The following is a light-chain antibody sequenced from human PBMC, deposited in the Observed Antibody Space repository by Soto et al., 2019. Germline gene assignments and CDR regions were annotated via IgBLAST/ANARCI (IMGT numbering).Light chain of an antibody. CDR3: QAYDRSLSGSV. CDR2: GNS. J-gene: IGLJ3*02. CDR1: SSNIGAGSD. V-gene: IGLV1-40*01. Sequence: QSALTQPPSVSGAPGQRVTISCTGGSSNIGAGSDVHWYQQLPGTAPKLLLYGNSNRPSGVPDRFSGSKSGTSASLAITGLQAEDEADYYCQAYDRSLSGSVFGGGTKVTVL.